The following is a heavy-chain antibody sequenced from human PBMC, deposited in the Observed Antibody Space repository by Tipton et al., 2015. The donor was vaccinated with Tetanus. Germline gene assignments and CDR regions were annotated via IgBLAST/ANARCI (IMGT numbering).Heavy chain of an antibody. V-gene: IGHV4-39*01. CDR1: GGSISSPSYY. Sequence: GLVKPSQTLSLTCTVSGGSISSPSYYWGWIRQPPGKGLEWIGSVYYSGTTYYNPSLRNRLTVSRDTSKNQFSLNPKSVTAADTAVYYCVTNWGLVNYGLDVWGQGTTVTVSS. CDR2: VYYSGTT. J-gene: IGHJ6*02. CDR3: VTNWGLVNYGLDV. D-gene: IGHD7-27*01.